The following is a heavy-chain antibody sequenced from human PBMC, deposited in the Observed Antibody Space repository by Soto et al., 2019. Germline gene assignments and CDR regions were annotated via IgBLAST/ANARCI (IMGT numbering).Heavy chain of an antibody. J-gene: IGHJ4*01. CDR1: GFTFSNYW. CDR3: ARAASEIEY. Sequence: EVQLVESGGGLVQPGGSLRLSCAASGFTFSNYWMSWVRQAPGKGLEWVANIKQDGSERNYVDSVKRRFTISRDNANNSLSLQLTSLRADDTAVYYCARAASEIEYWGHGTLVTVSS. CDR2: IKQDGSER. V-gene: IGHV3-7*05.